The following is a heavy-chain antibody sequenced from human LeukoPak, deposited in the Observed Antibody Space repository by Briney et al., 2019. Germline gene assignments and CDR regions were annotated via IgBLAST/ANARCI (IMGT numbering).Heavy chain of an antibody. V-gene: IGHV1-2*02. J-gene: IGHJ4*02. CDR2: ITPSGGT. Sequence: ASVKVSCKASGYTFTSYAMHWVRQAPGQGLEWMGWITPSGGTNYPQKFQGRVAITRDTSITTAYMDLSRLTSDDTAVYYCARDRYGDGFAHFDYWGQGALVTVSS. D-gene: IGHD5-24*01. CDR3: ARDRYGDGFAHFDY. CDR1: GYTFTSYA.